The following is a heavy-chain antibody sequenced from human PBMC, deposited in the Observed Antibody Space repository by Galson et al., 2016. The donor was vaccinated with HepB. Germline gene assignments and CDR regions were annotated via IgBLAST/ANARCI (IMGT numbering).Heavy chain of an antibody. J-gene: IGHJ6*02. CDR3: ARAWGNYGMDV. CDR1: GFTVSPNY. V-gene: IGHV3-53*01. Sequence: SLRLSCAASGFTVSPNYMSWVRQAPGKGLEWVSVIYSSGSTYYADSVKGRFTFSRDNSKNTLYLQMNSLRAEDTAVYYCARAWGNYGMDVWGQGTTVTVSS. D-gene: IGHD7-27*01. CDR2: IYSSGST.